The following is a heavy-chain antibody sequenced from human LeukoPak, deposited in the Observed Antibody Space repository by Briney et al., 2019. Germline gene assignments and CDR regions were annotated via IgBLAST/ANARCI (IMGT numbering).Heavy chain of an antibody. CDR1: GGTFSSYA. Sequence: GASVKVSCKASGGTFSSYAISWVRQAPGQGLEWMGRIIPILGIANYAQKFQGRVTITADKSTSTAYMELSSLRSEDTAVYYCARYYCGGDCYSEYAFDIWGQGTMVTVSS. CDR2: IIPILGIA. CDR3: ARYYCGGDCYSEYAFDI. V-gene: IGHV1-69*04. D-gene: IGHD2-21*02. J-gene: IGHJ3*02.